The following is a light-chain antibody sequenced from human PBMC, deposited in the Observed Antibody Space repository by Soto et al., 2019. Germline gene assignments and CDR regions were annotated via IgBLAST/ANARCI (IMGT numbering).Light chain of an antibody. J-gene: IGKJ4*01. CDR3: QQYNNWPLT. V-gene: IGKV3-15*01. Sequence: EIVMTQSPATLSVSPGERATLSCRASQSVNSNLAWYQQKPGQAPRLLIYDASTRATGIPVRFSGSGPGTEFTLTISSLQSEDSAVYYCQQYNNWPLTFGGGTKVEIK. CDR2: DAS. CDR1: QSVNSN.